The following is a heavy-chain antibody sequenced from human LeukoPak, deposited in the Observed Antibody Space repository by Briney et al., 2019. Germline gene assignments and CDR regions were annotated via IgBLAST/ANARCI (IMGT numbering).Heavy chain of an antibody. CDR1: GFTFSSYA. D-gene: IGHD3-9*01. J-gene: IGHJ4*02. CDR3: ASLKGYFDWFFDY. V-gene: IGHV3-23*01. Sequence: GGSLRLSCAASGFTFSSYAMSWVRQAPGKGLEWVSAISGSGGSTYYADSVKGRFTISRDNSKNTLYLQMNSLGAEDTAVYYCASLKGYFDWFFDYWGQGTLVTVSS. CDR2: ISGSGGST.